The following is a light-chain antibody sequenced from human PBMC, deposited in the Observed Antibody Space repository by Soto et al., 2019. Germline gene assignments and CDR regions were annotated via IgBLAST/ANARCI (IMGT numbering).Light chain of an antibody. Sequence: ATQMTQSPSSLSASVGDRVTIACRASQGIRTELGWYQQKPGEAPKLLIYAASTLQSGVPSRFSGSGSGTDFTLTISSLGPEDFATYYCLQDYDYPRTFGQGTKVEMK. CDR3: LQDYDYPRT. CDR2: AAS. V-gene: IGKV1-6*01. J-gene: IGKJ1*01. CDR1: QGIRTE.